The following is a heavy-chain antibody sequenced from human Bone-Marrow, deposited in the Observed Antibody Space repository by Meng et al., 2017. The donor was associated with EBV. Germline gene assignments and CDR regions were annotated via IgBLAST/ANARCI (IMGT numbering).Heavy chain of an antibody. D-gene: IGHD5-24*01. CDR3: ARDGYNFPPDY. CDR1: GGSISSSSYY. Sequence: QLPLQESGPGLVKPSETLSLTCTVSGGSISSSSYYWGWIRQPPGKGLEWIGSIYYSGSTYYNPSLKSRVTISVDTSKNQFSLKLSSVTAADTAVYYCARDGYNFPPDYWGQGTLVTVSS. V-gene: IGHV4-39*07. CDR2: IYYSGST. J-gene: IGHJ4*02.